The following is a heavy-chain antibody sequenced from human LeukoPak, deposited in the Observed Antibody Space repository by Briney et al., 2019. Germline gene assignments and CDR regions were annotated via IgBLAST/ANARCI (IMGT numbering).Heavy chain of an antibody. Sequence: SETLSLTCAVYGGSFSGYYWSWIRQPPGKGLEWIGEINHSGSTNYNPSLKSRVTISVDTSKNQFSLKLSSVAAADTAVYYCARRHLGYSSSSRWFDPWGQGTLVTVSS. CDR3: ARRHLGYSSSSRWFDP. V-gene: IGHV4-34*01. J-gene: IGHJ5*02. CDR2: INHSGST. D-gene: IGHD6-6*01. CDR1: GGSFSGYY.